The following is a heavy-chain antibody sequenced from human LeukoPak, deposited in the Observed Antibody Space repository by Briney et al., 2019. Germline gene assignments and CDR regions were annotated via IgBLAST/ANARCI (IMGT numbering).Heavy chain of an antibody. CDR1: GFTFSTYV. Sequence: PGGSLRLSCSVSGFTFSTYVMHWVRQAPGKGLEYVPAISSNGDNTYYADSVKGRFTISRDNSKNTLYLQMSSLRADDTAVYYCARDHCSSTSCYDYGMDVWGQGTTVTVSS. V-gene: IGHV3-64D*06. D-gene: IGHD2-2*01. CDR2: ISSNGDNT. CDR3: ARDHCSSTSCYDYGMDV. J-gene: IGHJ6*02.